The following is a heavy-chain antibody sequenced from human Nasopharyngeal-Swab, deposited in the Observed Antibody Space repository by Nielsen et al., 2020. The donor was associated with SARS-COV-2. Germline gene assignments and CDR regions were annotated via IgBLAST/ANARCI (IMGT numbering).Heavy chain of an antibody. CDR3: ARGPVRYDFWNGYYCGFDY. J-gene: IGHJ4*02. CDR1: GGSFSGYY. V-gene: IGHV4-34*01. D-gene: IGHD3-3*01. CDR2: IHHSGST. Sequence: SETLSLTCAVYGGSFSGYYWSWIRQPPGKGLEWIGEIHHSGSTDYNPSLKSRVTISVDTSKNQFSLKLSSVTAADTAVFYCARGPVRYDFWNGYYCGFDYWGQGTLVTVSS.